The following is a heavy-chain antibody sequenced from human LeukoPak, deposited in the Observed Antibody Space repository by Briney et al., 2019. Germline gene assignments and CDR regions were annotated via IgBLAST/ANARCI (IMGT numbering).Heavy chain of an antibody. CDR2: INPSGGST. Sequence: GASVKVSCKASGYTFTSYYMHWVRQAPGQGLEWMGIINPSGGSTSYAQKFQGRVTMTRDTSTSTVYMELSSLRSEDTAVYYCARGRYYDFWSGSKGSRGYYYYYMDVWGKGTTVTVSS. D-gene: IGHD3-3*01. V-gene: IGHV1-46*01. CDR1: GYTFTSYY. J-gene: IGHJ6*03. CDR3: ARGRYYDFWSGSKGSRGYYYYYMDV.